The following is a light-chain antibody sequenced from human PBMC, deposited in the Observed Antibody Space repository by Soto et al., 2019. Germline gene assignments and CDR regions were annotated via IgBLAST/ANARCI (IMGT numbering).Light chain of an antibody. V-gene: IGKV3-15*01. CDR3: QQYDDWPET. CDR2: GAS. Sequence: EIVMTQSPVTLSVSPGDRVTLSCRASQSVSSNVAWYYQRPGQAPRLVIYGASSRATGVAARFSGRGSGTAFTLTISSLQSEDFGVYYCQQYDDWPETFGQGTRVEI. J-gene: IGKJ1*01. CDR1: QSVSSN.